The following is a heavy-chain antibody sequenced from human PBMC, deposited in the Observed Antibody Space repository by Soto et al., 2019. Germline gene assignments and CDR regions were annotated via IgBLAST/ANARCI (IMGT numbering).Heavy chain of an antibody. V-gene: IGHV1-46*02. Sequence: ASVKVSCKASGYIFNRYYMHWVRQAPGQGLEWMGIINPSDATTSYPQKFQGRVAVTRDTSTSTVYMELRSLRSDDTAVYYCARGDCSGGSCYSVSDYWGQGTLVTVPS. CDR3: ARGDCSGGSCYSVSDY. CDR1: GYIFNRYY. J-gene: IGHJ4*02. D-gene: IGHD2-15*01. CDR2: INPSDATT.